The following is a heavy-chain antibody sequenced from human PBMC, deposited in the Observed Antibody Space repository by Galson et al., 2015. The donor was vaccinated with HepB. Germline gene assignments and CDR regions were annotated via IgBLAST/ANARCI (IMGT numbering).Heavy chain of an antibody. CDR1: GGSISSSNW. CDR3: ARSPFADGEYYYYYGMDV. CDR2: IYHSGST. J-gene: IGHJ6*02. D-gene: IGHD4-17*01. Sequence: SETLSLTCAVSGGSISSSNWWSWVRQPPGKGLEWIGEIYHSGSTNYNPSLKSRVTISVDKSKNQFSLKLSSVTAADTAVYYCARSPFADGEYYYYYGMDVWGQGTTVTVSS. V-gene: IGHV4-4*02.